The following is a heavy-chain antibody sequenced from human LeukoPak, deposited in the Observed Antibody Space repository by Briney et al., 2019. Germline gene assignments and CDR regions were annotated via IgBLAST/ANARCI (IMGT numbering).Heavy chain of an antibody. V-gene: IGHV3-20*04. D-gene: IGHD2-2*01. CDR3: ARNLGYYSSTSCPTPGFDI. CDR2: INWDGGST. J-gene: IGHJ3*02. CDR1: GFTFDDYG. Sequence: AGGSLRLSCAASGFTFDDYGMSWVRQAPGKGLEWVSGINWDGGSTGYADSVKGRFTISRDNAKNSLYLHMNSLRAEDTALYYCARNLGYYSSTSCPTPGFDIWGQGTMVTVSS.